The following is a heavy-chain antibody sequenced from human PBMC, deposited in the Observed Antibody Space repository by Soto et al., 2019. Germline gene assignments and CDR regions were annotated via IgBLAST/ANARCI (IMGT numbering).Heavy chain of an antibody. CDR3: AKDTVAYNGEWDWFDL. V-gene: IGHV3-23*01. CDR2: IGGSGSSA. D-gene: IGHD3-10*01. Sequence: EVQLLESGGGLVQPGGSLRLSCAASGFTFKNFAVSWVRQAPGKGMEWVSAIGGSGSSANYADSVKGRFTVSRDDSKSTLYLQMSGMRVDDTALSYCAKDTVAYNGEWDWFDLWGQGTLVTVSS. CDR1: GFTFKNFA. J-gene: IGHJ5*02.